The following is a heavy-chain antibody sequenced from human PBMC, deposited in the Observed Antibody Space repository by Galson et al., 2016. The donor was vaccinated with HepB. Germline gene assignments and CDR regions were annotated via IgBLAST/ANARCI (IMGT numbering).Heavy chain of an antibody. V-gene: IGHV3-23*01. J-gene: IGHJ6*02. D-gene: IGHD4-17*01. CDR3: ARVATVTTFYYYYGMDV. Sequence: SLRLSCAASGFTFSSYALNWVRQAPGKGLEWVSVISGSSSSIYYADSVKGRFTVSRDNSKNTVFLQMNSLRAEDTAVYYCARVATVTTFYYYYGMDVWGQGTTVTVSS. CDR1: GFTFSSYA. CDR2: ISGSSSSI.